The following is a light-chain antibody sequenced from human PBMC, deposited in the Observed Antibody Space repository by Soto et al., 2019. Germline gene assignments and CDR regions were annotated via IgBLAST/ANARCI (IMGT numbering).Light chain of an antibody. CDR2: GAS. CDR3: QQRSNWIT. V-gene: IGKV3-15*01. Sequence: VMTQSPATLSVSPGERATLSCRASQSVSSNLAWYQQKPGQAPRLLIYGASTRATGIPARFSGSGSGTEFTLTISSLEPEDFAVYYCQQRSNWITFGQGTRLEIK. J-gene: IGKJ5*01. CDR1: QSVSSN.